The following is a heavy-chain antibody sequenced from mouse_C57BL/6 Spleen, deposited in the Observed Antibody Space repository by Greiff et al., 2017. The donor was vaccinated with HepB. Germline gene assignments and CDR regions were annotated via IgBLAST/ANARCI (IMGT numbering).Heavy chain of an antibody. CDR3: ARRGLDYSYAMDY. V-gene: IGHV1-47*01. CDR2: FHPYNDDT. CDR1: GYTFTTYP. Sequence: QVQLKESGAELVKPGASVKMSCKASGYTFTTYPIEWMKQNHGKSLEWIGNFHPYNDDTKYNEKFKGKATLTVEKSSSTVYLELSRLTSDDSAVYYCARRGLDYSYAMDYWGQGTSVTVSS. J-gene: IGHJ4*01. D-gene: IGHD1-1*01.